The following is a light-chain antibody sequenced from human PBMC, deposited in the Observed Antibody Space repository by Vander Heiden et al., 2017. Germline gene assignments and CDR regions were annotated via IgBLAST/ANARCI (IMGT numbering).Light chain of an antibody. V-gene: IGKV1-5*03. CDR1: QSFSAW. CDR2: KTS. J-gene: IGKJ2*01. Sequence: DIQMTPSPSTLSAPVGDRVTMSCRASQSFSAWVAWYQQKSRKAPKLLINKTSTLEAGVPSRFSGSGSGPEFHLTISSLQPDDFATYYGQHYHSLGQGTQLQMK. CDR3: QHYHS.